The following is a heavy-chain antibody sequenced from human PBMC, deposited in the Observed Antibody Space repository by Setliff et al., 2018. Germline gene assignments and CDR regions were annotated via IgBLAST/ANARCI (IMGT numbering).Heavy chain of an antibody. D-gene: IGHD1-26*01. CDR1: GYTFTSYA. Sequence: ASVKVSCKASGYTFTSYAMNWVRQAPGQGLEWMGWINTNTGNPTYAQGFTGRFVFSLDTFVSTAYLQISSLKAEDTAVYYCARDEPSNSGSSPLADYWGQGTLVTVSS. V-gene: IGHV7-4-1*02. J-gene: IGHJ4*02. CDR2: INTNTGNP. CDR3: ARDEPSNSGSSPLADY.